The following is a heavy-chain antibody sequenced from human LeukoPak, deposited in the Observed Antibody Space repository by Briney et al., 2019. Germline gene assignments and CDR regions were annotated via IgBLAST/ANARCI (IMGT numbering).Heavy chain of an antibody. CDR3: ARALPVAASWAGCSGY. D-gene: IGHD6-19*01. Sequence: ASVTVSCKASGYTFTNFGISWLRQAPGQGLEWLGWISAYNGNTNYAQRVQGRVTLATDTSTNTAYLELRSLRSDDTAVYYCARALPVAASWAGCSGYWGQGTLVIVSS. J-gene: IGHJ4*02. CDR2: ISAYNGNT. V-gene: IGHV1-18*01. CDR1: GYTFTNFG.